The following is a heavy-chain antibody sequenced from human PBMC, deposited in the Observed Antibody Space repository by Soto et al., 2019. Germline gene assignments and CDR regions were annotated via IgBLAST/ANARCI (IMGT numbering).Heavy chain of an antibody. CDR1: GGSISSYY. V-gene: IGHV4-59*01. CDR2: IYYSGST. J-gene: IGHJ5*02. D-gene: IGHD6-13*01. CDR3: ARGLAAAGANCFDP. Sequence: TSETLSLTCTVSGGSISSYYWSWIRQPPGKGLEWIGYIYYSGSTNYNPSLKSRVTISVDTSKNQFSLKLSSVTAADTAVYYCARGLAAAGANCFDPWRQRTLVTVSS.